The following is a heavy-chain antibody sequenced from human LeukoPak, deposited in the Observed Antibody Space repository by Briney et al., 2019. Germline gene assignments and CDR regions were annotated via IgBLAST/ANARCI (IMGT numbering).Heavy chain of an antibody. CDR3: ARRDLTYFDY. J-gene: IGHJ4*02. CDR2: VYYSGST. V-gene: IGHV4-38-2*02. CDR1: SYSISRGYY. Sequence: PSETLSLTCTVSSYSISRGYYWGWIRQPPGKGLEWIGSVYYSGSTYYNPSLKSRVTISVDTSKNQFSLKLSSVTAADTAVYYCARRDLTYFDYWGQGTLVTVSS. D-gene: IGHD3-9*01.